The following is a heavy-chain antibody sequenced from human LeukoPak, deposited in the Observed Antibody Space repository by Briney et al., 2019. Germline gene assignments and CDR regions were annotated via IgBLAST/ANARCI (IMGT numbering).Heavy chain of an antibody. CDR1: GGSISSSNW. CDR3: ARDQPYDSSGYTASLWDY. Sequence: PSETLSLTCAVSGGSISSSNWWSWVRQPPGKGLEWIGEIYHSGSTNYNPSLKSRVTISVDKSKNQFSLKLSSVTAADTAVYYCARDQPYDSSGYTASLWDYWGQGTLVTVSS. CDR2: IYHSGST. J-gene: IGHJ4*02. D-gene: IGHD3-22*01. V-gene: IGHV4-4*02.